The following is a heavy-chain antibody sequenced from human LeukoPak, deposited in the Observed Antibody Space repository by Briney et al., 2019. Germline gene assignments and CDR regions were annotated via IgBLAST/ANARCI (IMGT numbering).Heavy chain of an antibody. J-gene: IGHJ4*02. CDR3: ATSSGWYLSY. V-gene: IGHV5-10-1*01. Sequence: GESLTISCKGSGYSFTNYWISWVRQMPGKGLEWMGRIDPSDSYTKYSPSFEGHVTISVDKSISTAFLQWSSLKASDTAMYYCATSSGWYLSYWGQGTLVTVSS. CDR1: GYSFTNYW. D-gene: IGHD6-19*01. CDR2: IDPSDSYT.